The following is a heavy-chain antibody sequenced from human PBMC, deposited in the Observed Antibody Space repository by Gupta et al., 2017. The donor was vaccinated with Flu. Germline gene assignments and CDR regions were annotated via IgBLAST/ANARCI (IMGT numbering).Heavy chain of an antibody. CDR1: GGSISSGGYY. D-gene: IGHD2-2*01. V-gene: IGHV4-31*03. CDR2: IYYSGST. Sequence: QVQLQESGPGLVKPSQTLSLTCTVSGGSISSGGYYWSWIRQHPGKGLEWIGYIYYSGSTYYNPSLKSRVTISVDTSKNQFSLKLSSVTAADTAVYYCARDGVPAAPSRALGLNWFDPWGQGTLVTVSS. CDR3: ARDGVPAAPSRALGLNWFDP. J-gene: IGHJ5*02.